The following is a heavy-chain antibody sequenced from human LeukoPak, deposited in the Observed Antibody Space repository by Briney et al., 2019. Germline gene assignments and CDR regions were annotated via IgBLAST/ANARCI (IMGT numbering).Heavy chain of an antibody. Sequence: GGSLRLSCAASGFTFSSYSMNWVRRAPGKGLEWVSSISSSSSYIYYADSVKGRFTISRDNAKNSLYLQMNSLRAEDTAVYYCARDGAGSGSPKLRAYYYMDVWGKGTTVTVSS. CDR1: GFTFSSYS. CDR2: ISSSSSYI. CDR3: ARDGAGSGSPKLRAYYYMDV. D-gene: IGHD3-10*01. V-gene: IGHV3-21*01. J-gene: IGHJ6*03.